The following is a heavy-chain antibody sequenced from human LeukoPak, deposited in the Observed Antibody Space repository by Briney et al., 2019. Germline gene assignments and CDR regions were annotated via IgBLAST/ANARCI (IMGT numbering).Heavy chain of an antibody. CDR1: GGSISSSNW. V-gene: IGHV4-4*02. CDR2: IYHSGST. D-gene: IGHD6-19*01. CDR3: TRERIAVTGTGYGMDV. J-gene: IGHJ6*02. Sequence: TPSGTLSLTCAVSGGSISSSNWWSWVRQPPGKGLEWIGEIYHSGSTNYNPSLKSRVTTSVDKSKNQFSLKLRSVTAADTAVYYCTRERIAVTGTGYGMDVWGQGTTVTVSS.